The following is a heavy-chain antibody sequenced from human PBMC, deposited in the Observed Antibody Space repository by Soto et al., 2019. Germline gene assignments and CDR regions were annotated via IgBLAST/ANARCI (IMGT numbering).Heavy chain of an antibody. CDR3: AIEIFGVAYCIRTCWPFMAFDP. D-gene: IGHD2-2*01. V-gene: IGHV3-30-3*01. CDR1: GFTFSSYA. Sequence: QVQLVESGGGVVQPGRSLRLSCAASGFTFSSYAMHWVRQAPGKGLEWVAVISYDGTNKYYADSVKGRFTISRDNSKNTLYLQMMSLRAEDTVVSYCAIEIFGVAYCIRTCWPFMAFDPWGQGTRV. CDR2: ISYDGTNK. J-gene: IGHJ5*02.